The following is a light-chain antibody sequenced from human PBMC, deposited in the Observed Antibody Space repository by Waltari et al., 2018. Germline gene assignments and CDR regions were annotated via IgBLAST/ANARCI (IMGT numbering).Light chain of an antibody. V-gene: IGKV1-33*01. CDR1: QDISNY. Sequence: DIQMTQSPSSLSASVGDRVTITCQASQDISNYLNWFQQKPGKAPQLLIYDASNLETGVPSRLSGSGSGTDFTFTISSLQPEDIATYYCQQYDNLPITFGQGTRLEIK. CDR3: QQYDNLPIT. CDR2: DAS. J-gene: IGKJ5*01.